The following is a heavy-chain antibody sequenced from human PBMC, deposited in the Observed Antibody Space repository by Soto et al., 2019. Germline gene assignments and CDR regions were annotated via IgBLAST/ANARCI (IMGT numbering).Heavy chain of an antibody. V-gene: IGHV3-23*01. D-gene: IGHD1-26*01. CDR3: AKAVGTTIDFAHFDF. CDR1: GFTFRSYA. J-gene: IGHJ4*02. CDR2: ISGSADST. Sequence: GGSLRLSCAASGFTFRSYAINWVRQAPGKGLEWISGISGSADSTYFADSVRGRFTISRDNSKSTLYLQMNSLRVEDTAIYYCAKAVGTTIDFAHFDFWGQGTLVTVSS.